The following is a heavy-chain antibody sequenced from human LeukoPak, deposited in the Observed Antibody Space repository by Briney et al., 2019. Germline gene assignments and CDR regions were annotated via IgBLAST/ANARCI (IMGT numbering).Heavy chain of an antibody. J-gene: IGHJ6*03. CDR2: INWNGDRT. Sequence: PGGSLRLSCAASGFTFSSYWMSWVRQAPGKGLQWVSSINWNGDRTGYADSLKGRFTISRDNAKNSLYLQMSSLRAEDTALYYCARERLIDSNYYYMDVWGKGTTVTVSS. CDR3: ARERLIDSNYYYMDV. D-gene: IGHD2-15*01. CDR1: GFTFSSYW. V-gene: IGHV3-20*04.